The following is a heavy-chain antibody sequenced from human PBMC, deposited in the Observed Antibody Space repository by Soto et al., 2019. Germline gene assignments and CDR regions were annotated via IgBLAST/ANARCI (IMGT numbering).Heavy chain of an antibody. CDR3: ARDRSVRRWLQTTGGMDV. V-gene: IGHV3-33*01. J-gene: IGHJ6*02. CDR2: IWYDGSNK. CDR1: GFTFSSYG. D-gene: IGHD5-12*01. Sequence: QVQLVESGGGVVQPGRSLRLSCAASGFTFSSYGMHWVRQAPGKGLEWVAVIWYDGSNKYYADSVKGRFTISRDNSKNTLYLQMNSLRAEDTAVYYCARDRSVRRWLQTTGGMDVWGQGTTVTVSS.